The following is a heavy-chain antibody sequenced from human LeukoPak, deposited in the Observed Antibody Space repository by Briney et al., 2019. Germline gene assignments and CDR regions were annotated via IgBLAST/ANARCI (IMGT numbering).Heavy chain of an antibody. CDR3: AKERSRRFDFDY. V-gene: IGHV3-23*01. J-gene: IGHJ4*02. D-gene: IGHD3-3*01. Sequence: GGSLRLSCAASGFTFSSYAMSWVRQAPGKGLECVASISGNSRDTYYADSVKGRFTISRVTSKNTLSLQMDSLRAEDTALYFCAKERSRRFDFDYWGQGTLVTVSS. CDR1: GFTFSSYA. CDR2: ISGNSRDT.